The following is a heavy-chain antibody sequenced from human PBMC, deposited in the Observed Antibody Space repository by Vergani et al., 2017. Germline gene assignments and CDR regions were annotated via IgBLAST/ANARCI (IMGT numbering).Heavy chain of an antibody. D-gene: IGHD5-18*01. CDR2: INHSGST. V-gene: IGHV4-34*01. CDR1: GGSFSGYY. J-gene: IGHJ6*03. CDR3: AREAGQLWPTYYYYYYMDV. Sequence: QVQLQQWGAGLLKPSETLSLPCAVYGGSFSGYYWSWIRQPPGKGLEWIGEINHSGSTNYNPSLKSRVTISVDTSKNQFSLKLSSVTAADTAVYYCAREAGQLWPTYYYYYYMDVWGKGTTVTVSS.